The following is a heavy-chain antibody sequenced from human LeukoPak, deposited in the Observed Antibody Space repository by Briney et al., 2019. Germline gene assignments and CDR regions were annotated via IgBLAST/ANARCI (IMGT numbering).Heavy chain of an antibody. V-gene: IGHV1-2*02. CDR1: GYTFTGYY. Sequence: GSVKVSCKASGYTFTGYYMHWVRQAPGQGLEWMGWINPNSGGTNYAQKFQGRVTMTRDTSISTAYMELSRLRSDDTAVYYCAREGFGEDPFDAFDIWGQGTMVTVSS. CDR2: INPNSGGT. CDR3: AREGFGEDPFDAFDI. D-gene: IGHD3-10*01. J-gene: IGHJ3*02.